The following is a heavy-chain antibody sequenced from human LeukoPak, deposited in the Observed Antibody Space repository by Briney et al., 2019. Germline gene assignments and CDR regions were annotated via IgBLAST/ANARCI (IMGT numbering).Heavy chain of an antibody. CDR2: ISWNSGSV. V-gene: IGHV3-9*01. CDR3: AKDDSSGYLYWYFDL. D-gene: IGHD3-22*01. Sequence: GGSLRLSCAASGFTFDDYAIHWVRQAPGKGLEWVSGISWNSGSVGYADSVKGRFTISRDNAKNSLYLQMNSLRAEDTALYYCAKDDSSGYLYWYFDLWGRGTLVTVSS. CDR1: GFTFDDYA. J-gene: IGHJ2*01.